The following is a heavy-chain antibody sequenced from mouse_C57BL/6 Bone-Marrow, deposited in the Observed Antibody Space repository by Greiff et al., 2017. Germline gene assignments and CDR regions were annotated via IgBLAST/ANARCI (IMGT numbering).Heavy chain of an antibody. D-gene: IGHD2-4*01. V-gene: IGHV5-9-1*02. CDR2: ISSGGDYI. CDR3: TREEYDYDGVYFDY. J-gene: IGHJ2*01. CDR1: GFTFSSYA. Sequence: EVQVVESGEGLVKPGGSLKLSCAASGFTFSSYAMSWVRQTPEKRLEWVAYISSGGDYIYYADTVKGRFTISRDNARNTLYLQMSSLKSEDTAMYYCTREEYDYDGVYFDYWGQGTTLTVSS.